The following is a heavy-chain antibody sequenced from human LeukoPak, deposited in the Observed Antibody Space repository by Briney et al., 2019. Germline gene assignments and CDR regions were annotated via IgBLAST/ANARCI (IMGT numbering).Heavy chain of an antibody. CDR3: ARLQEDYYDSSGCFDY. CDR1: GGSISSYY. CDR2: IYYSGST. V-gene: IGHV4-59*08. Sequence: PSETLSLTCTVSGGSISSYYWSWIRQPPGKGLEWIGYIYYSGSTNYNPSLKSRVTISVDTSKNQFSLKLSSVTAADTAVYYCARLQEDYYDSSGCFDYWGQGTLVTVSS. D-gene: IGHD3-22*01. J-gene: IGHJ4*02.